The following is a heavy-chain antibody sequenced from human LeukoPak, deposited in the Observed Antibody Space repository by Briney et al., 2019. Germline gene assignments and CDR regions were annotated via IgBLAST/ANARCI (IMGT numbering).Heavy chain of an antibody. Sequence: GGSLRLSCAASGFSFSSYEMNWVRQAPGKGLEWVSYISSGAGTRKYADSVKGRFTISRNNAKNSLYLQINSLRVEDTAVYYCAREDCSSTSCWFDPWGQGTLVTVSS. CDR1: GFSFSSYE. CDR3: AREDCSSTSCWFDP. J-gene: IGHJ5*02. V-gene: IGHV3-48*03. CDR2: ISSGAGTR. D-gene: IGHD2-2*01.